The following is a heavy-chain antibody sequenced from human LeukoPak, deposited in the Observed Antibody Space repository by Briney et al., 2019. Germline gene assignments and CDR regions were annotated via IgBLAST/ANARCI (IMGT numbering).Heavy chain of an antibody. D-gene: IGHD6-19*01. J-gene: IGHJ5*02. V-gene: IGHV3-64*04. CDR3: AGDTHSSSWYDH. CDR1: GFTFSSYT. CDR2: ISSNGGST. Sequence: GGSLRLSCSASGFTFSSYTMHWVRQAPGKGLEYVSAISSNGGSTYYADSVKGRFTISRDNSKNTLYLQMNSLRVDDTAVYYCAGDTHSSSWYDHWGQGTLVTVSS.